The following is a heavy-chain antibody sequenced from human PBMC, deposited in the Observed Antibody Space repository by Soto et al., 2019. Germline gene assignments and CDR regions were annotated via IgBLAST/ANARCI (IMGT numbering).Heavy chain of an antibody. D-gene: IGHD3-3*01. V-gene: IGHV3-15*07. CDR1: SVSNAC. J-gene: IGHJ6*02. CDR2: FKRKTDGGTT. CDR3: TTLKGIDFWSATYGMDV. Sequence: SVSNACMNWVRQAPGKGLEWVGRFKRKTDGGTTDYAAPVKGRFTISRDDSKHTLYLQMNSLKTEDTALYYCTTLKGIDFWSATYGMDVWGQGTTVTVSS.